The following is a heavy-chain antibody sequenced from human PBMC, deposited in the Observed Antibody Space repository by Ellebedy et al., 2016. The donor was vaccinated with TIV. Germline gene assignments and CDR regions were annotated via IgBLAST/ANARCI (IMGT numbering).Heavy chain of an antibody. Sequence: SGPTLVKPTQTLTLTCTFSGFSLTTTGMSVNWIRQPPGKALEWLARIDWDDDKKYITSLRTRLTISKDTSKNQVVLSMSNMDPVETATYYCARVYSSSSWGFDYWGQGTLVTVSS. CDR1: GFSLTTTGMS. J-gene: IGHJ4*02. CDR2: IDWDDDK. D-gene: IGHD6-6*01. V-gene: IGHV2-70*11. CDR3: ARVYSSSSWGFDY.